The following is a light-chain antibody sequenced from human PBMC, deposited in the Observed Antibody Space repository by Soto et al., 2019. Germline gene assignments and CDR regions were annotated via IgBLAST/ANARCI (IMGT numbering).Light chain of an antibody. J-gene: IGLJ2*01. CDR3: VLYMGSGAVV. Sequence: QTVVTQEPSFSVSPGGTVTLTCGVSSGSVSTSYYPSWYQQTPGQPPRTLIYSTDTRSSGVPDRFSGSILGNKAALTITGAQADDESTYYCVLYMGSGAVVFGGGTKLTVL. V-gene: IGLV8-61*01. CDR1: SGSVSTSYY. CDR2: STD.